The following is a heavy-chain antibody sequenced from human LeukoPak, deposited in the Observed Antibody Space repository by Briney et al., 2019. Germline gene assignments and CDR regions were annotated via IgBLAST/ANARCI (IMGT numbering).Heavy chain of an antibody. CDR1: GGSFSGYY. D-gene: IGHD6-13*01. J-gene: IGHJ5*02. CDR2: INHSGST. CDR3: ARAPRLTPIAAAGKGNWFDP. V-gene: IGHV4-34*01. Sequence: SETLSLTCAVYGGSFSGYYWSWIRQPPGKGLEWIGEINHSGSTNYNPSLRSRVTISVDTSKNQFSLKLSSVTAADTAVCYCARAPRLTPIAAAGKGNWFDPWGQGTLVTVSS.